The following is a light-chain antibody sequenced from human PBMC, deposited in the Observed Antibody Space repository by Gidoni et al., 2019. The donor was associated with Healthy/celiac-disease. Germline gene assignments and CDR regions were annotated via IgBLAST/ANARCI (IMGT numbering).Light chain of an antibody. J-gene: IGKJ5*01. CDR3: QQSYSTPPIT. CDR1: QRISSN. Sequence: DIQMTQSPSSLSASVGDRVTITCRASQRISSNLNWYQQKPGKAPKLLIYAAASLQSGVPSRFSGSGSWTDFTPTISSLLPEDFATYYCQQSYSTPPITFGQGTRLEIK. V-gene: IGKV1-39*01. CDR2: AAA.